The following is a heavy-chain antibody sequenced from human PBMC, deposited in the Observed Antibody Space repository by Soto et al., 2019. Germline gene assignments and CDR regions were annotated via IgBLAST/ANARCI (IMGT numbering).Heavy chain of an antibody. D-gene: IGHD2-15*01. CDR3: SDWRAGGPVNLDH. CDR2: IDVLNGA. Sequence: PGGSLRLSCVVSGLSFSQYAIAWVRLAPGKGLECISTIDVLNGAWYSDSVRGRLAISRDVSRDTVYLQMGSLRVEDTAIYFCSDWRAGGPVNLDHWGPGTVVTVSS. CDR1: GLSFSQYA. J-gene: IGHJ4*02. V-gene: IGHV3-23*05.